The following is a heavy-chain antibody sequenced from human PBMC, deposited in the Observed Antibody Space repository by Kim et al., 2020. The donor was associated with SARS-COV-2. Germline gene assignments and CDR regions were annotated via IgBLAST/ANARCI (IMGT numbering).Heavy chain of an antibody. J-gene: IGHJ6*02. Sequence: GGSLRLSCAASGFTFSSYEMNWVRQAPGKGLEWVSYISSSGSTIYYTDSVKGRFTISRDNAKNSLYLQMNSLRAEDTAVYYCARDLGWPYCGGDCYSNYYGLDVWGQGTTVTVSS. CDR2: ISSSGSTI. CDR1: GFTFSSYE. V-gene: IGHV3-48*03. CDR3: ARDLGWPYCGGDCYSNYYGLDV. D-gene: IGHD2-21*02.